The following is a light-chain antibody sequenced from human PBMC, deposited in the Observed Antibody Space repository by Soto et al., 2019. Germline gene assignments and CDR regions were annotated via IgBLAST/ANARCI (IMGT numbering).Light chain of an antibody. CDR2: DAS. CDR1: QSASSY. CDR3: MQSTQLPPT. Sequence: EIVLTQSPATLSLSRGDTVNLSFSASQSASSYLAWYQQKPGQATRLLIYDASNRATGIPARFSGSGSGTDFTREISRVETDDVGIYYCMQSTQLPPTFGQGTRLEIK. J-gene: IGKJ5*01. V-gene: IGKV3-11*01.